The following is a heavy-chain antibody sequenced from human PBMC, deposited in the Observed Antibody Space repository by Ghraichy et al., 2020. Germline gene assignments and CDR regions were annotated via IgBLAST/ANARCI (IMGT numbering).Heavy chain of an antibody. J-gene: IGHJ4*02. CDR3: SRLGYSDYAFERATAEDFDS. Sequence: SVKVSCKASGGTFSSFSINWVRQAPGQGLEWMGSIIPIFDTAIYAQKFQGRVTITADTSTKTAYMELSSLRSEDTAVYYCSRLGYSDYAFERATAEDFDSWGQGTLVTVSS. V-gene: IGHV1-69*06. CDR2: IIPIFDTA. CDR1: GGTFSSFS. D-gene: IGHD5-12*01.